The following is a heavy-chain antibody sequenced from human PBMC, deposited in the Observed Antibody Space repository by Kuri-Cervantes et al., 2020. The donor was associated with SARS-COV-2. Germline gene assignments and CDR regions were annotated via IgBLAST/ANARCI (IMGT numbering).Heavy chain of an antibody. CDR1: GFTFSDHY. J-gene: IGHJ4*02. CDR3: AREKGGCSGGSCFYFDY. Sequence: GESLKISCAASGFTFSDHYMSWIRQAPGKGLEWVSYISSSGSTIYYADSVKGRFTISRDNAKNSLYLQMNSLRAEDTAVYYCAREKGGCSGGSCFYFDYWGQGTLVTVSS. D-gene: IGHD2-15*01. CDR2: ISSSGSTI. V-gene: IGHV3-11*01.